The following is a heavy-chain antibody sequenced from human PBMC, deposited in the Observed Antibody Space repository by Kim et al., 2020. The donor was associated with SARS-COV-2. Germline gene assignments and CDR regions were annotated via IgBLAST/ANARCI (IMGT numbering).Heavy chain of an antibody. D-gene: IGHD2-15*01. Sequence: SETLSLTCTVSGGSISSGGYYWSWIRQHPGKGLEWIGYIYYSGSTYYNPSLKSRVTISVDTSKNQFSLKLSSVTAADTAVYYCARESGYCSGGSCYGQPLIDPWGQGTLVTVSS. J-gene: IGHJ5*02. V-gene: IGHV4-31*03. CDR2: IYYSGST. CDR1: GGSISSGGYY. CDR3: ARESGYCSGGSCYGQPLIDP.